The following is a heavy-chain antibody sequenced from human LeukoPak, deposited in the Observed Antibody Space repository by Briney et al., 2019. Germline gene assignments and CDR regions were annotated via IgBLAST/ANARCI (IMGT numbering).Heavy chain of an antibody. J-gene: IGHJ2*01. CDR3: ARCIVATRHWYFDL. D-gene: IGHD2-15*01. V-gene: IGHV3-7*05. Sequence: GGSLRLSCAASGFSFSDHYMDWVRQAPGKGLEWVANIKEDGTEKYYVDSVKGRFTMSRDNAKNSLYLQMNSLRAEDTAVYYCARCIVATRHWYFDLWGRGTLVTVSS. CDR2: IKEDGTEK. CDR1: GFSFSDHY.